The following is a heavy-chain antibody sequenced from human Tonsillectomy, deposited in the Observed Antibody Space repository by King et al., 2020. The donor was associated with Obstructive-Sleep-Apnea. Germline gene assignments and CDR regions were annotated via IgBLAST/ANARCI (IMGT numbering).Heavy chain of an antibody. J-gene: IGHJ4*02. V-gene: IGHV2-5*02. CDR1: GFSLTTSGVG. CDR3: AHRPELYYDSFSFDL. CDR2: ICWDDDK. Sequence: VTLKESGPTLVRPTQTLTLTCSFSGFSLTTSGVGVGWIRQPPGKALEWLARICWDDDKRYSPSLKSRITIAKETAKNQLALTMTNMDPVDTATYYCAHRPELYYDSFSFDLWGQGTLVTVSS. D-gene: IGHD3-22*01.